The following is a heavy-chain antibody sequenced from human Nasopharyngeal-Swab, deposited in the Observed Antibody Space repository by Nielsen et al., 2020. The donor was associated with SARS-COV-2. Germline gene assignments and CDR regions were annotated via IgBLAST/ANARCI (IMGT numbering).Heavy chain of an antibody. Sequence: VRQAPGKGLVWVSRINCDGSSTSYADSVKGRFTISRDNAKNTLYLQMNSLRAEDTAVYYCASSSGWYAGWGQGTLVTVSS. CDR3: ASSSGWYAG. CDR2: INCDGSST. J-gene: IGHJ4*02. D-gene: IGHD6-19*01. V-gene: IGHV3-74*01.